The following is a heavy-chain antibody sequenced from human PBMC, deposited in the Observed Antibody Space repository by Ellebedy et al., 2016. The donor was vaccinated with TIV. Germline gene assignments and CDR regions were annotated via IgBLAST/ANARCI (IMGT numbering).Heavy chain of an antibody. CDR2: ISAYNGNT. CDR1: GGTXXSYA. J-gene: IGHJ4*02. D-gene: IGHD3-16*02. Sequence: AASVKVSCKASGGTXXSYAXIWVRXPPGQWIQWMGWISAYNGNTNYAQKLQGRVTMTTDTSTSTAYMELRSLRSDDTAVYYWARGRGLRLGELSSDYWGQGTLVTVSS. CDR3: ARGRGLRLGELSSDY. V-gene: IGHV1-18*01.